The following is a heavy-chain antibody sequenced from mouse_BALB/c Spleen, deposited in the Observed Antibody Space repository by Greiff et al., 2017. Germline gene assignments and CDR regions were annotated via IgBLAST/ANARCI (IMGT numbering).Heavy chain of an antibody. CDR3: VSNWDVTGAMDY. D-gene: IGHD4-1*02. CDR1: GFTFNTYA. CDR2: IRSKSNNYAT. Sequence: EVHLVESGGGLVQPKGSLKLSCAASGFTFNTYAMNWVRQAPGKGLEWVARIRSKSNNYATYYADSVKDRFTISRDDSQSMLYLQMNNLKTEDTAMYYCVSNWDVTGAMDYWGQGTSVTVSS. V-gene: IGHV10-1*02. J-gene: IGHJ4*01.